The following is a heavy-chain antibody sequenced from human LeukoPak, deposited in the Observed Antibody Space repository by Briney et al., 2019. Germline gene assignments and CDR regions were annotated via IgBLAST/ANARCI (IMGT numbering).Heavy chain of an antibody. CDR2: IYPGESIT. V-gene: IGHV5-51*01. CDR3: ARQPSTVTTIRSGLDY. Sequence: GESLKISCKGSGYSFANYWIGWVRQMPGKGLEWMGIIYPGESITRYSPSFQGQVTISADKSISTASLQWSSLKASDTAMYYCARQPSTVTTIRSGLDYWGQGTLVTVSS. CDR1: GYSFANYW. J-gene: IGHJ4*02. D-gene: IGHD4-17*01.